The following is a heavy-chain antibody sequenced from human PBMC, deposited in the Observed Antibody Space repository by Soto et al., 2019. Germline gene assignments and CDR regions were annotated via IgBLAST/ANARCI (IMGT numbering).Heavy chain of an antibody. CDR2: ISGSGGST. J-gene: IGHJ4*02. D-gene: IGHD6-19*01. CDR1: GFTFSSYA. CDR3: ASLSSGWYFDY. V-gene: IGHV3-23*01. Sequence: EVQLLESGGGLVQPGGSLRLSCAASGFTFSSYAMSWVRQAPGKGLEWVSIISGSGGSTYYADSVKGRFTISRDNSKNTLYLQINSLRDEDTAVYYCASLSSGWYFDYWGQGPLVTVSS.